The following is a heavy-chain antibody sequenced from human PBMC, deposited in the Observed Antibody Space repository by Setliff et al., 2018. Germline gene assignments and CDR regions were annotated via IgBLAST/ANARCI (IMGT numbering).Heavy chain of an antibody. V-gene: IGHV3-30-3*01. CDR2: ISYDGSHD. Sequence: PGGSLRLSCAASGFMFGSYAMHWVRQAPGRGPEWLAVISYDGSHDYYADSVRGRFTISRDNSNNTLYLQMNSLRAEDTALYDCAKGSVEGGSGSYMGDADYWGQGTLVTVSS. CDR3: AKGSVEGGSGSYMGDADY. CDR1: GFMFGSYA. J-gene: IGHJ4*02. D-gene: IGHD3-10*01.